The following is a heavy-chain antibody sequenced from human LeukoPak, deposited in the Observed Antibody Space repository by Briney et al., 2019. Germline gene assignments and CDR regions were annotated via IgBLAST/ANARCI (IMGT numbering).Heavy chain of an antibody. CDR2: ITGNGGRT. J-gene: IGHJ4*02. V-gene: IGHV3-23*01. Sequence: GGSLRLSCAASGFTFSSYAMSWVRQAPGRGLEWVSTITGNGGRTYYADSVKGRFTISRDNSKNTLYIQMNGLRAEDTAVYYCATVNAEPDYWGQGTLATVSS. D-gene: IGHD1-1*01. CDR3: ATVNAEPDY. CDR1: GFTFSSYA.